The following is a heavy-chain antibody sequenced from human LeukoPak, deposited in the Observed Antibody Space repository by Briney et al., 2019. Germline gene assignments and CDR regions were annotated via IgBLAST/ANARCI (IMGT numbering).Heavy chain of an antibody. CDR1: GFTFSSYA. D-gene: IGHD3-16*02. CDR3: AKSPTPYDYVWGSYRTWAH. V-gene: IGHV3-23*01. Sequence: GGSLRLSCAASGFTFSSYAMSWVRQAPGKGLEWVSAISGSGGSTYYADSVKGRFTISRDNSKNTLYLQMNSLRAEDTAAYYCAKSPTPYDYVWGSYRTWAHWGQGTLVTVSS. CDR2: ISGSGGST. J-gene: IGHJ4*02.